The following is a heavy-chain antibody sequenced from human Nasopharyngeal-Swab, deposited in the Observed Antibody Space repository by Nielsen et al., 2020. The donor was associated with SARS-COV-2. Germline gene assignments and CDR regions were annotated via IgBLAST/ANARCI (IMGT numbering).Heavy chain of an antibody. D-gene: IGHD2-2*01. CDR3: ARQTDVPGDAFDI. CDR2: IDPSDSYT. J-gene: IGHJ3*02. Sequence: KVSCKGSGYSFTSYWISGVRQMPGKGREWMGRIDPSDSYTNYSPSFQGHVTISADKSISTAYLQWSSLKASDTAMYYCARQTDVPGDAFDIWGQGTMVTVSS. CDR1: GYSFTSYW. V-gene: IGHV5-10-1*01.